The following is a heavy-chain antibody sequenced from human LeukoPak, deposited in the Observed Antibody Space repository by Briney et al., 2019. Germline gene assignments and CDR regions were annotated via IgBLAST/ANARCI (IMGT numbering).Heavy chain of an antibody. J-gene: IGHJ4*02. CDR2: ISSSGSTI. D-gene: IGHD4-17*01. CDR1: GFTFSSYE. V-gene: IGHV3-48*03. Sequence: GGSLRLSCAASGFTFSSYEMNWVRQAPGKGLEWVSYISSSGSTIYYADSVKGRFTIPRDNAKNSLYLQMNSLRAEDTAVYYCARDLGGDYGFDYWGQGTLVTVSS. CDR3: ARDLGGDYGFDY.